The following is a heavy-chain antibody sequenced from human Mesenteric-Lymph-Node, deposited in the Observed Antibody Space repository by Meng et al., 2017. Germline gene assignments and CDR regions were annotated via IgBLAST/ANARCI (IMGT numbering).Heavy chain of an antibody. V-gene: IGHV3-23*01. CDR2: LDGSGVST. CDR3: VQEKSANSFLGLGN. Sequence: GESLKISCAASGFTFTNSWMTWIRQAPGKGLEWVSSLDGSGVSTYYADSVKGRFTVSRDISKNTLYLQMDSLSVEDTAVYYCVQEKSANSFLGLGNWGQGTLVTVSS. J-gene: IGHJ4*02. CDR1: GFTFTNSW. D-gene: IGHD1-1*01.